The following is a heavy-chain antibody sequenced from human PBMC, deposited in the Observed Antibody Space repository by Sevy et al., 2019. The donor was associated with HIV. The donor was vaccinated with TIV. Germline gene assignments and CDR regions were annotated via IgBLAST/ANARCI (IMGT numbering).Heavy chain of an antibody. CDR1: GFTFRNYG. V-gene: IGHV3-30*18. CDR3: AKERGGSYIPYFYGMDV. J-gene: IGHJ6*02. CDR2: IGYDGSDK. Sequence: GGSLRLSCIASGFTFRNYGIHWVRQAPGKGLDWVAVIGYDGSDKYYADPVKGRLTSSRDNSKNTLFLQMNSLRVEDTAVYYCAKERGGSYIPYFYGMDVWGQGTAVTVSS. D-gene: IGHD1-26*01.